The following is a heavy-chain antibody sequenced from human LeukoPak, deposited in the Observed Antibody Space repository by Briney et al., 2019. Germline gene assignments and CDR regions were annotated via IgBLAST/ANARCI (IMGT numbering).Heavy chain of an antibody. Sequence: SVKVSCKASGGTFSSYAISWVRQAPGQGLEWMEGIIPIFGTANYAQKFQGRATINADESTSTAYMELSSLRSEDTAVYSCAREGDSVGMSIVYWGQGTLVTVSS. CDR3: AREGDSVGMSIVY. CDR2: IIPIFGTA. CDR1: GGTFSSYA. J-gene: IGHJ4*02. V-gene: IGHV1-69*13. D-gene: IGHD2-21*01.